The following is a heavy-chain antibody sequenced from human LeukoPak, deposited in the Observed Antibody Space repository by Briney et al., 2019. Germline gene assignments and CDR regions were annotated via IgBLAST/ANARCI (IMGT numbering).Heavy chain of an antibody. Sequence: PGRSLRLSCAGSGYTFDIYAMHWVRQAPGKGLEWVAIISYDGTKTYYTDSVKGPFTISRDNSKKTLYLEMNSLRVEDTAVYYCARDFRSHGSGKSIPPYWGQGTLVTVSS. CDR2: ISYDGTKT. V-gene: IGHV3-30*04. CDR1: GYTFDIYA. CDR3: ARDFRSHGSGKSIPPY. J-gene: IGHJ4*02. D-gene: IGHD3-10*01.